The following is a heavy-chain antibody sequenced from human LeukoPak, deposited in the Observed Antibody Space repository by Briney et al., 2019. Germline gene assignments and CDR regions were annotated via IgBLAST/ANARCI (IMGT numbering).Heavy chain of an antibody. D-gene: IGHD1-26*01. CDR3: AKDSRSSDSGSYYYYMDV. CDR1: GFTFDDYA. J-gene: IGHJ6*03. V-gene: IGHV3-9*01. CDR2: ISWNSGSI. Sequence: PGRSLRLSCAASGFTFDDYAMHWVRQAPGKGLEWVSGISWNSGSIGYADSVKGRFTISRDNAKNSLYLQMNSLRAEDTALYYCAKDSRSSDSGSYYYYMDVWGKGTTVTVSS.